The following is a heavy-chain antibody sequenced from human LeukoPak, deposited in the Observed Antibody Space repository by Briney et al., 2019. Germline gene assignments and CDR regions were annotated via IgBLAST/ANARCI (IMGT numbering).Heavy chain of an antibody. Sequence: PSETLSVTCSVSGASVSSGPYYWGWIRQPPGMGLEWVASISYSGTTYYHPSLESRVTISVDTSKNQFSLRLNSVTAADTAVYYCIPYYYDSSRRGYFDLWGRGTLVTVSS. CDR1: GASVSSGPYY. CDR3: IPYYYDSSRRGYFDL. D-gene: IGHD3-22*01. J-gene: IGHJ2*01. CDR2: ISYSGTT. V-gene: IGHV4-39*01.